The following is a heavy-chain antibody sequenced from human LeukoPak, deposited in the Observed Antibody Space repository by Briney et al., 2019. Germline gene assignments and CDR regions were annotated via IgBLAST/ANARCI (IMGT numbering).Heavy chain of an antibody. Sequence: GRSLRLPCAASGFTFDDYAMHWVRQAPGKGLEWVSGISWNSGSIGYADSVKGRFTISRDNAKNSLYLQMNSLRAEDTALYYCAKDTGPYDSSGYYYVRYFDYWGQGTLVTVSS. CDR2: ISWNSGSI. CDR3: AKDTGPYDSSGYYYVRYFDY. J-gene: IGHJ4*02. CDR1: GFTFDDYA. V-gene: IGHV3-9*01. D-gene: IGHD3-22*01.